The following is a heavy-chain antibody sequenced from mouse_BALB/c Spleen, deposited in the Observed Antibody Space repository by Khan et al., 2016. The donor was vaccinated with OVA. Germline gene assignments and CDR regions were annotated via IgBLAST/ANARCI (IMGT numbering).Heavy chain of an antibody. Sequence: EVQLVESGGGLVQPGGSLKLSCAASGFDFSRYWMSWVRQAPGKGREWIGEINPDSSTINYTPSLKDKFIISRDNAKNTLYLQMSKVRSEDTALYYCARGLRRYYYAMDYWGQGTSVTVSS. CDR1: GFDFSRYW. CDR3: ARGLRRYYYAMDY. CDR2: INPDSSTI. V-gene: IGHV4-1*02. J-gene: IGHJ4*01. D-gene: IGHD2-2*01.